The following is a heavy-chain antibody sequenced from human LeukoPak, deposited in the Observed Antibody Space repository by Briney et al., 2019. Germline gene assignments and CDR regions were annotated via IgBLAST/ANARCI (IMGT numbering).Heavy chain of an antibody. D-gene: IGHD4-11*01. Sequence: GALILSCAASEFTFSSYGMHWVRQAPGKGLEWVAVISYDGSNKYYADSVKGRFTISRDNSKNTLYLQMNSLRAEDTAVYYCAKGVGGLQSSPVDYWGQGTLVTVSS. CDR2: ISYDGSNK. J-gene: IGHJ4*02. CDR3: AKGVGGLQSSPVDY. V-gene: IGHV3-30*18. CDR1: EFTFSSYG.